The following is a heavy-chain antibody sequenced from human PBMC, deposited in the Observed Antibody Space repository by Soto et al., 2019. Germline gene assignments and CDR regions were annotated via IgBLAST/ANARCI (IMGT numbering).Heavy chain of an antibody. CDR3: AREHYYSYYYMDV. Sequence: QVQLQESGPGLVKPSETLSLTCTVSGGSISSYYWNWIRQPPGKGLEWIGYIYYSGSTSYHPSLSSRVTISLDTSKNQFSLKLSSVTAADTAAYYCAREHYYSYYYMDVWGKGTTVTVSS. J-gene: IGHJ6*03. V-gene: IGHV4-59*01. CDR2: IYYSGST. CDR1: GGSISSYY.